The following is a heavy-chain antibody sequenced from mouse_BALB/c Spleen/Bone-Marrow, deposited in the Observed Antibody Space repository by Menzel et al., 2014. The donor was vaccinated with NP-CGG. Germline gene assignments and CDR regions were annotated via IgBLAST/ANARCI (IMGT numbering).Heavy chain of an antibody. J-gene: IGHJ3*01. Sequence: VQLQQSGAELARPGASVKMSCKASGYTFTSYTMHWVKQRPGQGLEWIGYINPSSGYTNYNQMFKDKATLTADKSSSTSYKQLSSLTSEDSAVYCCARERNWDSFAYWGQGTLVTVSA. CDR2: INPSSGYT. CDR3: ARERNWDSFAY. CDR1: GYTFTSYT. D-gene: IGHD4-1*01. V-gene: IGHV1-4*01.